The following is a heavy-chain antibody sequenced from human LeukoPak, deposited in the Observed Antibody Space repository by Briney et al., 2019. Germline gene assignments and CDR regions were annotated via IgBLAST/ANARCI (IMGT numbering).Heavy chain of an antibody. V-gene: IGHV4-39*01. CDR3: ANVIVGATETYYFDY. J-gene: IGHJ4*02. CDR2: IYYSGST. D-gene: IGHD1-26*01. Sequence: SETLSLTCTVSGGSISSSSYYWGWIRQPPGKGLEWIGSIYYSGSTYYNPSLKGRVTISVDTSKNQFSLKLSSVTAADTAVYYCANVIVGATETYYFDYWGQGTLVTVSS. CDR1: GGSISSSSYY.